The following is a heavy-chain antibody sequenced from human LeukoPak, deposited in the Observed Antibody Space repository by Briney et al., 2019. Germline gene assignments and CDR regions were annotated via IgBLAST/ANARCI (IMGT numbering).Heavy chain of an antibody. Sequence: SETLTLTCAVYGGSFSGYYWSWIRQPPGKGLEWIGEINHSGSTNYNPSLKSRVTISVDTSKNQFSLKLSSVTAADTAVYYCARSWATSDAFDIWGQGTTVTVS. J-gene: IGHJ3*02. CDR1: GGSFSGYY. CDR3: ARSWATSDAFDI. CDR2: INHSGST. D-gene: IGHD5-12*01. V-gene: IGHV4-34*01.